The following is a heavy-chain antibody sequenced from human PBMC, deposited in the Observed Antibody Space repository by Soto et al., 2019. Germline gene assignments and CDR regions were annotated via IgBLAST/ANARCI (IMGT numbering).Heavy chain of an antibody. CDR1: GGSISSGGYY. J-gene: IGHJ4*02. D-gene: IGHD2-15*01. Sequence: KPSETLSLTCTVSGGSISSGGYYWSWIRQHPGKGLEWIGYIYYSGSTYYNPSLKSRVTISVDTSKNQFSLKLSSVTAADTAVYYCARALRVVVAAKAPADYFDYWGQGTLVTVSS. CDR3: ARALRVVVAAKAPADYFDY. CDR2: IYYSGST. V-gene: IGHV4-31*03.